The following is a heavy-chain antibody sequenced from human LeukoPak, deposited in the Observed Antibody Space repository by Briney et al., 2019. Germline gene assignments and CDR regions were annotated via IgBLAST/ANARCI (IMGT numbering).Heavy chain of an antibody. CDR1: GFTFSSYG. D-gene: IGHD2-2*02. V-gene: IGHV3-30*03. J-gene: IGHJ3*02. CDR2: ISYDGSNK. Sequence: GGSLRLSCAASGFTFSSYGMHWVRQAPGKGLEWVAVISYDGSNKYYADSVKGRFTISRDNSKNTLYLQMNSLRAEDTAVYYCARSDIVVVPAAILIAFDIWGQGTMVTVSS. CDR3: ARSDIVVVPAAILIAFDI.